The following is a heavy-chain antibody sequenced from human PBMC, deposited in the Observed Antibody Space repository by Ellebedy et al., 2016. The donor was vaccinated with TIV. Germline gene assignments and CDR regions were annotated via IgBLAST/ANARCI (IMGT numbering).Heavy chain of an antibody. Sequence: MPGGSLRLSCSVSGDSMRTYFWTWIRQSAGKGLEWLGRISTTWRMSHNPSLESRVSITVDTSKNQFSLILRSVTAADTAVYFCVRDDTVGNLDYWGQGAPVIVSS. CDR1: GDSMRTYF. CDR2: ISTTWRM. V-gene: IGHV4-4*07. CDR3: VRDDTVGNLDY. D-gene: IGHD4-23*01. J-gene: IGHJ4*02.